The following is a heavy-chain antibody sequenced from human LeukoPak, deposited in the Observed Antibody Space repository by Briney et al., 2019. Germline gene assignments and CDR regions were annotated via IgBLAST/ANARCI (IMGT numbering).Heavy chain of an antibody. Sequence: ASVKVSCKASGYTFTSYGISWVRQAPGQGLEWMGWISAYNGNTNYAQKLQGRVTMTTDTSTSTAYMELRSLRSDDTAVYYCARDGGYSSSSAWDWYWFDPWGQGTLVTVSS. CDR1: GYTFTSYG. CDR3: ARDGGYSSSSAWDWYWFDP. D-gene: IGHD6-6*01. V-gene: IGHV1-18*01. J-gene: IGHJ5*02. CDR2: ISAYNGNT.